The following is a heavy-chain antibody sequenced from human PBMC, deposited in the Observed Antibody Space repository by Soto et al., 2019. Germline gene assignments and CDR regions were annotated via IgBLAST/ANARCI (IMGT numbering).Heavy chain of an antibody. Sequence: SETLSLTCTVSGGSISSYYWSWIRQPPGKGLEWIGYIYYSGSTNYNPSLKSRVTISVDTSKNQFSLKLSSVTAADTAVYYCARLTYYYDSSGYYYYFDYWGQGTLVTVSS. CDR1: GGSISSYY. D-gene: IGHD3-22*01. V-gene: IGHV4-59*08. J-gene: IGHJ4*02. CDR2: IYYSGST. CDR3: ARLTYYYDSSGYYYYFDY.